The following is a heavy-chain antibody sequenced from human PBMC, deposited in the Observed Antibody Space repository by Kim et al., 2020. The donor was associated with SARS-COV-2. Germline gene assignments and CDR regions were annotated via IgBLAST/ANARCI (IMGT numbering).Heavy chain of an antibody. J-gene: IGHJ4*02. V-gene: IGHV3-30*18. CDR2: SSNDGNSK. CDR1: GFTFSSYD. Sequence: GGSLRLSCAASGFTFSSYDMYWVRQAPGKGLEWVAVSSNDGNSKYYADSVKGRFSISRDNSKNTLYLQMNTLRAEDTAVYFCAKNQAQTQGLSSGPADSWGQGTLVTVSS. CDR3: AKNQAQTQGLSSGPADS. D-gene: IGHD6-19*01.